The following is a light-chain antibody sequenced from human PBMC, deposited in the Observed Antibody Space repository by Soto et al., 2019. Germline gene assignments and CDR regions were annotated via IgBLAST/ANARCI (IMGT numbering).Light chain of an antibody. CDR1: SSDIGGYNF. CDR3: SSYISSSTPYV. Sequence: QSVLTQPASVSGSPGQSITISCTGTSSDIGGYNFVSWYQHHPGKAPRLMIFGVSDRPSGVSDRFSGSKSGNTASLTISGLQAEDEADYYCSSYISSSTPYVFGTGTTVTVL. J-gene: IGLJ1*01. V-gene: IGLV2-14*03. CDR2: GVS.